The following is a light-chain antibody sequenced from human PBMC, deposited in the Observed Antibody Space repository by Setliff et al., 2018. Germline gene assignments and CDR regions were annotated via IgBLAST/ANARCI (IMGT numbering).Light chain of an antibody. V-gene: IGLV2-14*01. Sequence: QSALAQPASVSGSPGQSITISCPGASSDIGDSNYVSWYQQHPGKAPKLIIYDVSDRPSGVSHRFSGSKSGNTASLTISGLLAEDEADYYCSSYTTSSTRVFGTGTKVTVL. CDR1: SSDIGDSNY. J-gene: IGLJ1*01. CDR2: DVS. CDR3: SSYTTSSTRV.